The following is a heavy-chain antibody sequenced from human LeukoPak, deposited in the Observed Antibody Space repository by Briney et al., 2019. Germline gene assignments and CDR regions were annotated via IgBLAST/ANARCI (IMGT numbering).Heavy chain of an antibody. CDR1: GYTFTSYG. J-gene: IGHJ4*02. CDR3: ARDHQYYYDSSGYPSSI. D-gene: IGHD3-22*01. V-gene: IGHV1-18*01. CDR2: ISAYNGNT. Sequence: ASVKVSCKASGYTFTSYGISWVRQAPGQGLEWMGWISAYNGNTNYAQKLQGRVTMTTDTSTSTAYMELRSLRSGDTAVYYCARDHQYYYDSSGYPSSIWGQGTLVTVSS.